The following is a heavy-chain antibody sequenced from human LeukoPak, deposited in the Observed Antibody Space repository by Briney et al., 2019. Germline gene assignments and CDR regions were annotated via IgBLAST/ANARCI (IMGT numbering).Heavy chain of an antibody. CDR2: INPNSGGT. Sequence: ASVKVSCKASGYTFTGYYMHWVRQAPGQGLEWMGWINPNSGGTNYAQKFQGRVTMTRDTSISTAYMELSRLRSDDTALYYCARRRLTSMTRFSYYYYYMDVWGKGTTVTVSS. J-gene: IGHJ6*03. CDR1: GYTFTGYY. D-gene: IGHD1-14*01. CDR3: ARRRLTSMTRFSYYYYYMDV. V-gene: IGHV1-2*02.